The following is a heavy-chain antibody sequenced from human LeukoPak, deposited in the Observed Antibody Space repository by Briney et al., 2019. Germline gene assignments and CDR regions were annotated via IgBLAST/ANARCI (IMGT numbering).Heavy chain of an antibody. V-gene: IGHV4-38-2*01. Sequence: PSETLSLTCAVAGYSISSGYYWAWIRQPPGRGLGWIANIYHTGNTYYNPSLNGRVTMSIDTSKNQFSLRLSSVTAADTAVYYCARAGGSSSPYYYYYMDVWGKGTTVTVSS. CDR1: GYSISSGYY. D-gene: IGHD6-6*01. CDR2: IYHTGNT. CDR3: ARAGGSSSPYYYYYMDV. J-gene: IGHJ6*03.